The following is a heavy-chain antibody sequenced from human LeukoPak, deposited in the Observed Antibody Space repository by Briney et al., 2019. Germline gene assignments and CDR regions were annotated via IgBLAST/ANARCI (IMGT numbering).Heavy chain of an antibody. D-gene: IGHD6-6*01. CDR2: ISASGTYT. CDR1: GFAFRNYA. V-gene: IGHV3-23*01. Sequence: PGGSLRLSCAASGFAFRNYAMSWVRQAPGKGLEWVSGISASGTYTDYAGSVKGRFTISRDNAKNSLYLQMNSLRAEDTAVYYCARALRVAARPGGWFDPWGQGTLVTVSS. J-gene: IGHJ5*02. CDR3: ARALRVAARPGGWFDP.